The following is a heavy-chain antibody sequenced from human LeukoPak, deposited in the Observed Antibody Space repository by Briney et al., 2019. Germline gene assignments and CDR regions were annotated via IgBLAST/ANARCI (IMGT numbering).Heavy chain of an antibody. V-gene: IGHV4-38-2*01. CDR3: ARARYGSTSCPYYFDY. CDR1: GYPINNAYY. CDR2: LYHPDST. J-gene: IGHJ4*02. Sequence: PSETLSLTCAVSGYPINNAYYWVWIRQPPGKGLEWIGSLYHPDSTYYNPSLKSRVTMSVDTSWNQFSLKLTSVTAADTAVYYCARARYGSTSCPYYFDYWGQGTLVTVSS. D-gene: IGHD2-2*01.